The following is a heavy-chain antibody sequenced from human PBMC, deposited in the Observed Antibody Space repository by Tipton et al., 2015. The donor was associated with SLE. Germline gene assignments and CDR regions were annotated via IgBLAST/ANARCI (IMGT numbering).Heavy chain of an antibody. Sequence: TLSLTCTVSGGSISSHYWSWIRQPPGKGLEWIGYIYYSGSTYYNPSLKSRVTISVDTSKNQFSLKLSSVTAADTAVYYCARRGYCGGDCYPFDYWGQGTLVTVSS. D-gene: IGHD2-21*02. J-gene: IGHJ4*02. CDR1: GGSISSHY. CDR2: IYYSGST. V-gene: IGHV4-59*11. CDR3: ARRGYCGGDCYPFDY.